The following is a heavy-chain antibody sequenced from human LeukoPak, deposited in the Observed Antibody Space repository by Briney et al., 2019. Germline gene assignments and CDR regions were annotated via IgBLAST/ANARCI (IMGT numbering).Heavy chain of an antibody. CDR2: IYPVDSDT. CDR3: PRHSWRGYSYAGIDY. Sequence: GESLKISWKGSGYSFTSYWIGGVRQMPGKGLEWMGIIYPVDSDTRYSPSFQGQVTISADKSISTAYLQWSSLQASDTAMYYCPRHSWRGYSYAGIDYWGQGTLVTVSS. D-gene: IGHD5-18*01. V-gene: IGHV5-51*01. CDR1: GYSFTSYW. J-gene: IGHJ4*02.